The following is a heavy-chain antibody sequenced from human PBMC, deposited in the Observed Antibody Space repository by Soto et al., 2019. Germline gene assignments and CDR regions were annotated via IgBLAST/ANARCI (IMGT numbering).Heavy chain of an antibody. CDR1: GFTFSGSA. V-gene: IGHV3-73*01. Sequence: VGSLRLSCAASGFTFSGSAMHWFRQASVKGLEWVGRIRSKANSYATAYAASVKGRFTISRDDSKNTAYLQMNSLKTEDTAVYYCTRLGGSYNFDYWGQGTLVTVSS. D-gene: IGHD1-26*01. CDR3: TRLGGSYNFDY. CDR2: IRSKANSYAT. J-gene: IGHJ4*02.